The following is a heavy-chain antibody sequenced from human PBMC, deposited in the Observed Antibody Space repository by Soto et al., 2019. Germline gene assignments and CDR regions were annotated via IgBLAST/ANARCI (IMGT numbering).Heavy chain of an antibody. D-gene: IGHD4-17*01. V-gene: IGHV3-74*01. CDR2: IGSDGSPT. CDR3: ARGRGYGDYFYFDY. Sequence: EVQLLESGGGLVQPGGSLRLSCAASGFTFSSYWIHWVRQAPGKGLVWVSRIGSDGSPTRYADSVKGRFTISRDNAKNTLYLQVSSLRAEDTAVYYCARGRGYGDYFYFDYWGQGTLVPVSS. J-gene: IGHJ4*02. CDR1: GFTFSSYW.